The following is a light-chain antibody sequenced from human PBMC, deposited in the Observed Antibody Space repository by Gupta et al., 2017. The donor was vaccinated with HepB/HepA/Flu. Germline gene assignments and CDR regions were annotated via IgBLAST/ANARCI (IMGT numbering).Light chain of an antibody. CDR1: QSVSSY. J-gene: IGKJ3*01. Sequence: EIVLTQSPATLSLSPGERATLSCRASQSVSSYLAWYQQKPGQAPRLLIYDASNRATGIRARCSGSGAGTDFNLTISSREPEDFAVYYCQQRSNGPPIFTFGHGTKVDIK. V-gene: IGKV3-11*01. CDR2: DAS. CDR3: QQRSNGPPIFT.